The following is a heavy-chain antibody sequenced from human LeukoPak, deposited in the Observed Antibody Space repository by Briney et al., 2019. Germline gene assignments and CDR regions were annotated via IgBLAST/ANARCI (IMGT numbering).Heavy chain of an antibody. D-gene: IGHD6-19*01. J-gene: IGHJ4*02. CDR1: GFTFDDYA. Sequence: GGSLRLSCAASGFTFDDYAMHWVRQAPGKGLEWVSGISWNSGSIGYADSVKGRFTISRDNAKNSLYLQMNSLRAEDTALYYCAKVAGGGYFDYWGQGTLVTVSS. CDR3: AKVAGGGYFDY. CDR2: ISWNSGSI. V-gene: IGHV3-9*01.